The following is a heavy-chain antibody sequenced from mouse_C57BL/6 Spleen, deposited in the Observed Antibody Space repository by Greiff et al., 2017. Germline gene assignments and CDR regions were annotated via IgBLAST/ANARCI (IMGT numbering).Heavy chain of an antibody. CDR2: IYPGDGDT. J-gene: IGHJ2*01. D-gene: IGHD3-2*02. CDR1: GYAFSSYW. V-gene: IGHV1-80*01. CDR3: ARERAQATGYFDY. Sequence: QVQLKQSGPELVKPGASVKISCKASGYAFSSYWMNWVKQRPGQGLEWIGQIYPGDGDTNYNGKFKGKATLTADKSSSTAYMQLSSLTSEDSAVYFCARERAQATGYFDYWGQGTTLTVSS.